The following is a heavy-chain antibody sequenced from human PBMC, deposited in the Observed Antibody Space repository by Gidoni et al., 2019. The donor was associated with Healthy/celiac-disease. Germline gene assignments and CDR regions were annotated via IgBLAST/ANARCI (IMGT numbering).Heavy chain of an antibody. D-gene: IGHD1-26*01. CDR2: ISDDGSNK. Sequence: QVQLLASGGGVVQPGRSLRLTCAASGFPFSSYGMHWVRPAPGKGLEWVAVISDDGSNKYYADSVKGRLTISRDNSKNTLYLQMNSLRAEDTAVYYCAREVVGPGWELPIDYWGQGTLVTVSS. J-gene: IGHJ4*02. CDR1: GFPFSSYG. V-gene: IGHV3-33*01. CDR3: AREVVGPGWELPIDY.